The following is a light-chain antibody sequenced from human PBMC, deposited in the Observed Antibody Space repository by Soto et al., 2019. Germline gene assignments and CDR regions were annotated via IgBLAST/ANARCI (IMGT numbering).Light chain of an antibody. CDR2: NVN. V-gene: IGLV2-14*01. CDR1: SSDVGSYNY. J-gene: IGLJ1*01. Sequence: QSALIQPPSGSGAPGQGGSISCTGNSSDVGSYNYVSWYQQHPGEVPKLIIFNVNNRPSGVSNRFSGSKSGNTASLTISGLQAEDEADYYCSSFTSSTTYVFGTGTKVTVL. CDR3: SSFTSSTTYV.